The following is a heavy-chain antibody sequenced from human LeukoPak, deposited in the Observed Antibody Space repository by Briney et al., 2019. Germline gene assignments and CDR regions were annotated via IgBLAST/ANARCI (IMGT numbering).Heavy chain of an antibody. D-gene: IGHD1-26*01. CDR2: IIPLFGTA. J-gene: IGHJ4*02. CDR3: ARDEVGAATPFGDY. V-gene: IGHV1-69*13. CDR1: GGTFSSYA. Sequence: SVKVSFKASGGTFSSYAISWMRQAPGQGLEWMGGIIPLFGTANYAQKFQGRVTITADESTSTAYMELSSLRAEDTAVYYCARDEVGAATPFGDYWGPGILVTVSS.